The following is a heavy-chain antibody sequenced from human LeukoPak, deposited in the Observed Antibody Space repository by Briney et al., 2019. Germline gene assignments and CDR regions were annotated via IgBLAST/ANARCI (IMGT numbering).Heavy chain of an antibody. J-gene: IGHJ4*02. CDR3: AKADSSSWLYYFDY. CDR1: GFTFSSYA. Sequence: PGGSLRLFCAASGFTFSSYAMSWVRQAPGKGLEWVLGISGSGGSTYYADSVKGRFTISRDNSKNTLYLQMNSLRAEDTAVYYCAKADSSSWLYYFDYWGQGTLVTVSS. D-gene: IGHD6-13*01. CDR2: ISGSGGST. V-gene: IGHV3-23*01.